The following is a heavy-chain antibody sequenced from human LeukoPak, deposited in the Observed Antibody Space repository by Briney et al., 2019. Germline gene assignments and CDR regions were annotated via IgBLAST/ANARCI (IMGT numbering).Heavy chain of an antibody. D-gene: IGHD6-13*01. V-gene: IGHV1-46*01. Sequence: GASVKVSCKASGYTFTSYYMHWVRQAPGQGLEWMGIINPSGGSTSYAQKFQGRVTMTRDTSTSTVYMELSSLRSEDTAVYYCARARAGYSSSWYSAFDIWGQGTMVTVSS. CDR3: ARARAGYSSSWYSAFDI. CDR2: INPSGGST. CDR1: GYTFTSYY. J-gene: IGHJ3*02.